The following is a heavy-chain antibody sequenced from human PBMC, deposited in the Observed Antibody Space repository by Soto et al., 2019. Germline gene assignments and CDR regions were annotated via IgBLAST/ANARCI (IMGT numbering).Heavy chain of an antibody. V-gene: IGHV3-33*01. D-gene: IGHD6-19*01. Sequence: VAVLWRDGSKVYYADSVKGRFTISRDNSKNTLYLEMNSLRVEDTAVYYCARDGTGWTGGDHWGQGTLVTVSS. CDR3: ARDGTGWTGGDH. CDR2: LWRDGSKV. J-gene: IGHJ4*02.